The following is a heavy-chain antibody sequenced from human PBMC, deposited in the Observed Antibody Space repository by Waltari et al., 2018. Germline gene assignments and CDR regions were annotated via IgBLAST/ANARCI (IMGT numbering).Heavy chain of an antibody. CDR3: ARTSVTDDY. V-gene: IGHV4-38-2*01. CDR2: INGNSART. J-gene: IGHJ4*02. D-gene: IGHD3-10*01. CDR1: GGSISDSYY. Sequence: QVQLQESGPGLVKPSETLSLICAVSGGSISDSYYWNWIRQPPGKGLEWIGNINGNSARTSYNPSLKSRVTISKDTSKNQIFLKLSSVTAADTAVYYCARTSVTDDYWGQGVLVTVSS.